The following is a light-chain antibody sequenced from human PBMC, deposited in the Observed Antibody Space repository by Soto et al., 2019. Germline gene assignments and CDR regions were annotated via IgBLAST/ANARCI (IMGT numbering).Light chain of an antibody. CDR2: DDS. Sequence: SYALTQPPSVSVAPGQTATITCGGNNIGTKRVHWNQHKPGQAPVLVVYDDSDRPSGIPERFSGFNSGKTATLTISKVEAGDEADYYCQVWDSHTDHYVFGTGTKVTVL. J-gene: IGLJ1*01. V-gene: IGLV3-21*02. CDR1: NIGTKR. CDR3: QVWDSHTDHYV.